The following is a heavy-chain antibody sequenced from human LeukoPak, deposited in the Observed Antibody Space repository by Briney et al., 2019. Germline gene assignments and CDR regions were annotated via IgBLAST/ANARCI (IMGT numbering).Heavy chain of an antibody. D-gene: IGHD2-15*01. V-gene: IGHV1-2*06. CDR2: INPNSGGT. Sequence: ASVKVSCKASGYTFTGYYMHWVRQAPGQGLEWMGRINPNSGGTNYAQKFQGRVTMTRDTSISTAYMELSRLRSDDTAVYYCARDVRECSGGSCYQGWFDPWGQGTLVTVSS. CDR3: ARDVRECSGGSCYQGWFDP. CDR1: GYTFTGYY. J-gene: IGHJ5*02.